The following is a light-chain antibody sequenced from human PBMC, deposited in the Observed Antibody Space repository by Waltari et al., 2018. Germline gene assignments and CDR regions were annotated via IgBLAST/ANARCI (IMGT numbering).Light chain of an antibody. V-gene: IGKV2-30*01. CDR1: QSLVSSDENTY. Sequence: DVVMTQSHLSLPVTLGQPASISCWSSQSLVSSDENTYSNWLQQRPGQSPRRLLYKVANRDVGVPYRVSGTGSGTNFTLRSRRVEAVDVGFYYCMQGTHWPWTFGQGTKVEIK. CDR3: MQGTHWPWT. CDR2: KVA. J-gene: IGKJ1*01.